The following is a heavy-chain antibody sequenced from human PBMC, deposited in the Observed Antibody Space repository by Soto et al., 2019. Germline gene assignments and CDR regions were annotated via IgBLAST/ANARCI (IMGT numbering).Heavy chain of an antibody. CDR1: GYIFSNYY. CDR2: MNPNSGNT. Sequence: ASVKVSCKASGYIFSNYYMHWVRQATGQGLEWMGWMNPNSGNTGYADSVKGRFTISRDNAKNSLYLQMNSLRAEDTAVYYCARDPLYDIALDYWGQGTLVTVSS. D-gene: IGHD3-9*01. J-gene: IGHJ4*02. V-gene: IGHV1-8*02. CDR3: ARDPLYDIALDY.